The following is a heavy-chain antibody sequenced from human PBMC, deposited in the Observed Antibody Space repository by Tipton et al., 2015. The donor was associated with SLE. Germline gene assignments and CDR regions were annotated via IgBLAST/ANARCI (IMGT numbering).Heavy chain of an antibody. J-gene: IGHJ4*02. D-gene: IGHD1-26*01. Sequence: TLSLTCTVSGYSISSGYYWGWIRQPPGKGLEWIGCIHYSGGTYYNPSLKSRVTISIDTSKNQFSLKLRSVTAADTAIYYCAREGGGPDYWGQGTLVTVSS. CDR1: GYSISSGYY. CDR3: AREGGGPDY. CDR2: IHYSGGT. V-gene: IGHV4-38-2*02.